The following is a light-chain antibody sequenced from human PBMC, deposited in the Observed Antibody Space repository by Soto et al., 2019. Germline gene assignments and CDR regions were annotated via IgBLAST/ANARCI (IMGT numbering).Light chain of an antibody. CDR3: QQRSNWPRT. V-gene: IGKV3-11*01. CDR2: DVS. CDR1: QNISNY. Sequence: IVLTQSTATLSLSPGKRATLSCRASQNISNYLIWYQRKPGQAPRLLIYDVSNRATGIPARFSGSGSGTDFTLAISSLEPEDFAVYYCQQRSNWPRTFGQGTKVDIK. J-gene: IGKJ1*01.